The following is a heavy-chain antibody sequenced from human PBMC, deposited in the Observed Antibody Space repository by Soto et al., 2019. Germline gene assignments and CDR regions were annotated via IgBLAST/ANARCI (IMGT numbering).Heavy chain of an antibody. Sequence: QPGGSLRLSCAASGFTFSSYAMHWVRQAPGKGLEWVAVISYDGSNKYYADSVKGRFTISRDNSKNTLYLQMNSLRAEDTAVYYCARDTGVGIEDAFDIWGQGTMVTVSS. V-gene: IGHV3-30-3*01. CDR3: ARDTGVGIEDAFDI. CDR1: GFTFSSYA. J-gene: IGHJ3*02. D-gene: IGHD2-8*02. CDR2: ISYDGSNK.